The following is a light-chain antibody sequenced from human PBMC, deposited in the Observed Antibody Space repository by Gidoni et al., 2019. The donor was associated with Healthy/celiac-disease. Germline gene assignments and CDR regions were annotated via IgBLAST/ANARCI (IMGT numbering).Light chain of an antibody. V-gene: IGKV1-8*01. J-gene: IGKJ1*01. CDR2: AAA. CDR1: QGISSY. CDR3: QQYYSYPRT. Sequence: AIRMTQSPPSLSASTGDRVTITCRASQGISSYLAWYQQKPGKAPKLLIYAAATLQSGVPSRFSGSGSGTDFTLTSSCLQSEDFATYYCQQYYSYPRTFGQGTKVEIK.